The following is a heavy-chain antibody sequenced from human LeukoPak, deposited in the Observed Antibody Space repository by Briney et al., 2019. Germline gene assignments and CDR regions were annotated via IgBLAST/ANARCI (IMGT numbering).Heavy chain of an antibody. Sequence: SETLSLTCTVSVGSISTSYWSWVRQPPGKGLEWIGYISYSGTTTYNPSLKSRVTISVDTSKNQFSLKVNSVTAADTAVYYCARSGYSYGSDAFDIWGQGTMVTVSS. D-gene: IGHD5-18*01. CDR2: ISYSGTT. CDR1: VGSISTSY. J-gene: IGHJ3*02. CDR3: ARSGYSYGSDAFDI. V-gene: IGHV4-59*01.